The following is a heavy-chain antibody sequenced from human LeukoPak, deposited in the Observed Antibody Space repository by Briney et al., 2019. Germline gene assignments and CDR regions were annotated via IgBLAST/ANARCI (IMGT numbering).Heavy chain of an antibody. CDR3: AGCRITGTRPFDY. V-gene: IGHV4-38-2*02. CDR1: GYSISSGYY. Sequence: SETLSLTCTVSGYSISSGYYWGWTRQPPGKGLEWIGSIYHSGSTYYNPSLKSRVTISVDTSKNQFSLKLSSVTAADTAVYYCAGCRITGTRPFDYWGQGTLVTVSS. J-gene: IGHJ4*02. D-gene: IGHD1-7*01. CDR2: IYHSGST.